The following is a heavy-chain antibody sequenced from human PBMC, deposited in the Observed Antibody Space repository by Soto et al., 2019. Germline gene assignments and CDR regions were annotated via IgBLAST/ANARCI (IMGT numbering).Heavy chain of an antibody. V-gene: IGHV3-53*04. CDR3: AREAFCSGGSCYSGVGWFDP. J-gene: IGHJ5*02. Sequence: GGSLRLSCAASGFTVSSNYMSWVRQAPGKGLEWVSVIYSGGSTYYADSVKGRFTISRHNSKNTLYLQMNSLRAEDTAVYYCAREAFCSGGSCYSGVGWFDPWGQGTLVTVS. CDR1: GFTVSSNY. D-gene: IGHD2-15*01. CDR2: IYSGGST.